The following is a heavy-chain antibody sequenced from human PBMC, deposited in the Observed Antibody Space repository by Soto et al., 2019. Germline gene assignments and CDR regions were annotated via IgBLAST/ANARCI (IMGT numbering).Heavy chain of an antibody. CDR2: IYYSGST. Sequence: EPLSLTCTVSGGSISSYYWSWIRQPPGKGLEWIGYIYYSGSTNYNPSLKSRVTISVDTSKNQFSLKLSSATAADTAVYYCASADYCSGGSCYPHYWGQGTLVTVSS. D-gene: IGHD2-15*01. V-gene: IGHV4-59*01. CDR3: ASADYCSGGSCYPHY. J-gene: IGHJ4*02. CDR1: GGSISSYY.